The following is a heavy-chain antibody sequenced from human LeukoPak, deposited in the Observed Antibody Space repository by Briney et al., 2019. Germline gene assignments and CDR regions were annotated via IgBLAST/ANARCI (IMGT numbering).Heavy chain of an antibody. CDR1: GFTFSSYG. J-gene: IGHJ4*02. CDR2: ISYDGSNK. Sequence: GGSLRLSCAASGFTFSSYGMHWVRQAPGKGLEWVAVISYDGSNKYYADSVKGRFTISRDNSKNTLYLQMNSLRAEDTAVYYCAKDRLDTDLTAFDYWGQGTLVTVSS. D-gene: IGHD2-21*02. CDR3: AKDRLDTDLTAFDY. V-gene: IGHV3-30*18.